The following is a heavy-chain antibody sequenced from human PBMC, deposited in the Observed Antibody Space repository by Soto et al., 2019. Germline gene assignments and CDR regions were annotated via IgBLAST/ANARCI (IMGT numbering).Heavy chain of an antibody. Sequence: QVQLQESGPGLLKPSETLSLTCTVSGGSISSYFYIWFRQPPGKGLEWIGSVYYTGTNDYNPSLKSRVTISVDTSKTQFSLNLRSVTAADPAVYYCARDLAAVPRAFDYWGRGTLVTVSS. J-gene: IGHJ4*02. V-gene: IGHV4-59*01. CDR2: VYYTGTN. D-gene: IGHD6-13*01. CDR3: ARDLAAVPRAFDY. CDR1: GGSISSYF.